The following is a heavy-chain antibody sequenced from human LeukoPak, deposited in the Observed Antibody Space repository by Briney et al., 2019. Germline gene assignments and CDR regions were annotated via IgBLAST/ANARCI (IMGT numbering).Heavy chain of an antibody. D-gene: IGHD6-19*01. CDR1: GYTFTSYD. CDR2: MNPNSGNT. Sequence: GASVTVSCKASGYTFTSYDINWVRQATGQGLEWMGWMNPNSGNTGYAQKFQGRVTMTRNTSISTAYMELSSLRSEDTAVYYCARGRRVFGIAVALPFWGQGTMVTVSS. CDR3: ARGRRVFGIAVALPF. J-gene: IGHJ3*01. V-gene: IGHV1-8*01.